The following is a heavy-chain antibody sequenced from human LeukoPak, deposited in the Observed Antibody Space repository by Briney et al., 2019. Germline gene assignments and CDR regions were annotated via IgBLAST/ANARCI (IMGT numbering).Heavy chain of an antibody. D-gene: IGHD3-10*01. V-gene: IGHV3-23*01. CDR2: ISGSGDNT. CDR3: AKENYYGPGSQYYFDY. J-gene: IGHJ4*02. CDR1: GFTFSSYA. Sequence: GGSLRLSCAASGFTFSSYAMNWVRQAPGEGLEWVSVISGSGDNTYYADSVKGRFTISRDNSKSTLYLQMNSLRAEDTAMYYCAKENYYGPGSQYYFDYWGQGTPVTVSS.